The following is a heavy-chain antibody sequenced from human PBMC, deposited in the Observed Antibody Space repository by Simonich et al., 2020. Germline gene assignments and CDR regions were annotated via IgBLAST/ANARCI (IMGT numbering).Heavy chain of an antibody. Sequence: QVQLQESGPGLVKPSETLSLTCTVSGGSISRYYWSWIRQPPGKGLEWIGYINYSGSTNYNPALKSRVTISVDTSKNQFSLKLSSVTAADTAVYYCARGGLYFDYWGQGTLVTVSS. J-gene: IGHJ4*02. CDR2: INYSGST. CDR1: GGSISRYY. V-gene: IGHV4-59*01. CDR3: ARGGLYFDY. D-gene: IGHD2-15*01.